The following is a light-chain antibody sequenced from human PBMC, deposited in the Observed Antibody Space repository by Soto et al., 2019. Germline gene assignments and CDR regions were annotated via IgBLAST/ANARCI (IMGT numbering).Light chain of an antibody. V-gene: IGLV1-44*01. CDR1: SSNIGYST. CDR3: ATWDDSLNGPV. J-gene: IGLJ2*01. Sequence: QSVLTQSPSASGTPGQRVTISCSGSSSNIGYSTVNWYQQVPGTAPNLLIYSDNQRPSGVPDRFSGSKSGTSASLAISGLQSEDEAVYYCATWDDSLNGPVFGGGTKLTVL. CDR2: SDN.